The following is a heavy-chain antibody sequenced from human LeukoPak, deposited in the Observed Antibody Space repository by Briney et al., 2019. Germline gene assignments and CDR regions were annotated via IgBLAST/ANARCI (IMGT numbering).Heavy chain of an antibody. CDR2: INHSGST. Sequence: SSETLSLTCAVYGGSFSGYYWSWIRQPPGKGLEWIGEINHSGSTNYNPSLKSRVTISVDTSKNQFSLKLSSVTAADTAVYYCARGGEDGHNFYFDYWGQGTLVTVSS. V-gene: IGHV4-34*01. CDR3: ARGGEDGHNFYFDY. J-gene: IGHJ4*02. D-gene: IGHD5-24*01. CDR1: GGSFSGYY.